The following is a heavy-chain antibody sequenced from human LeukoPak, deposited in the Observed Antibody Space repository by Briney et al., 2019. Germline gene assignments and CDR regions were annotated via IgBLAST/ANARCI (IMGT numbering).Heavy chain of an antibody. J-gene: IGHJ4*02. CDR3: ARDNGDYGFFDY. V-gene: IGHV3-30-3*01. Sequence: PGGSLRLSCAASGFTFSSYAMHWVRQAPGKGLEWVAVISYDGSNKYYADSVKGRFTISRDNSKNTLYLQMNSLRAEDTAVYYCARDNGDYGFFDYWGQGTLVTVSS. CDR1: GFTFSSYA. D-gene: IGHD4-17*01. CDR2: ISYDGSNK.